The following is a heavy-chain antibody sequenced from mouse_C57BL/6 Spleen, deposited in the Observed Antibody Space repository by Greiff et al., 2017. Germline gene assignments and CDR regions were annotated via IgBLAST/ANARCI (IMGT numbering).Heavy chain of an antibody. Sequence: EVQLQQSGPELVKPGASVKISCKASGYSFTGYYMNWVKQSPEKSLEWIGEINPSTGGTTYNQKFKAKATLTVDKSSSTAYMQLKSLTSADDAVYYCARGGLGPAWFAYWGQGTLVTVSA. CDR3: ARGGLGPAWFAY. D-gene: IGHD4-1*01. CDR2: INPSTGGT. CDR1: GYSFTGYY. J-gene: IGHJ3*01. V-gene: IGHV1-42*01.